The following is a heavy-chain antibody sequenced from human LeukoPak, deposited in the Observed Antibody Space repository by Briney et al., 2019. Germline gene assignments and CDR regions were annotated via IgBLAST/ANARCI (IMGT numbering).Heavy chain of an antibody. V-gene: IGHV1-46*01. CDR1: GCTFTSYY. J-gene: IGHJ6*02. CDR2: INPSGGST. CDR3: ARDRARDYYYYGMDV. Sequence: VASVKVSCKASGCTFTSYYMHWVRQAPGQGLEWMGIINPSGGSTSYAQKFQGRVTMTRDTSTSTVYMELSSLRSEETAVYYCARDRARDYYYYGMDVWGQGTTVTVSS.